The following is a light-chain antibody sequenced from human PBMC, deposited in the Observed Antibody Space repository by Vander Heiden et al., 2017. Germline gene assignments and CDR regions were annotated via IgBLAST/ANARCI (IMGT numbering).Light chain of an antibody. CDR1: SSHIGAGYD. Sequence: QSVLTQPPSVSGAPGQRVTISSTGSSSHIGAGYDVHWYQQLPGTAPKLLIYGKSNRPSGVPDRFSGSKSGTSASLAITGLQAEDEADYYCQSYDSSLSVLFGTGTKVTVL. V-gene: IGLV1-40*01. J-gene: IGLJ1*01. CDR2: GKS. CDR3: QSYDSSLSVL.